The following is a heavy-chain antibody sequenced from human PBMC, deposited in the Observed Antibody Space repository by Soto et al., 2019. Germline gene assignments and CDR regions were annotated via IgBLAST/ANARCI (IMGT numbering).Heavy chain of an antibody. Sequence: ETLSLTCAVSGGSISSSNWWSWVRQPPGKGLEWIGEIYHSGSTNYNPSLKSRVTISVDTSKNQFSLKLSSVTAADTAVYYCARVYGGAFDYWGQGTLVTVSS. CDR2: IYHSGST. V-gene: IGHV4-4*02. J-gene: IGHJ4*02. CDR1: GGSISSSNW. CDR3: ARVYGGAFDY. D-gene: IGHD4-17*01.